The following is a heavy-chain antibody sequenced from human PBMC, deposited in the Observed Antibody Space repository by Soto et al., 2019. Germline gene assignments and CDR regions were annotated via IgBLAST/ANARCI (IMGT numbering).Heavy chain of an antibody. CDR3: TKSWLFEKNWFDP. D-gene: IGHD3-22*01. CDR1: GFSFTTYG. V-gene: IGHV3-23*01. J-gene: IGHJ5*02. Sequence: GGSLRLSCAASGFSFTTYGMSWVRQAPGKGLEWVSDISSTGLYTYLADSVKGRFTISRDNSKNTLYLQMNSLRVDDTAVYFCTKSWLFEKNWFDPWGKGTLVTVSS. CDR2: ISSTGLYT.